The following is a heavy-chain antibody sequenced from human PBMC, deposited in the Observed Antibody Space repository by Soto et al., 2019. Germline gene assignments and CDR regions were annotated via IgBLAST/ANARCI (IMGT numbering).Heavy chain of an antibody. V-gene: IGHV1-69*06. J-gene: IGHJ5*02. CDR1: GGTFSSYA. Sequence: QVQLVQSGAEVKKPGSSVKVSCKASGGTFSSYAISWVRQAPGQGLEWMGGIIPIFGTANYAQKFQGRVTMTADKSTSTAYMELSSLRSEDTAVYYCARDLAYCGGDCDGWFAPWGQGTLVTVSS. CDR2: IIPIFGTA. D-gene: IGHD2-21*02. CDR3: ARDLAYCGGDCDGWFAP.